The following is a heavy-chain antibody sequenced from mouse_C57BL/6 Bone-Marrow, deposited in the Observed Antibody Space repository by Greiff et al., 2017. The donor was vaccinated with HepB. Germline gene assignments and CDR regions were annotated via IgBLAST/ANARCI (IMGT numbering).Heavy chain of an antibody. CDR3: AREMITTWGYYFDY. D-gene: IGHD2-4*01. Sequence: VQLQQPGAELVMPGASVKLSCKASGYTFTSYWMHWVKQRPGQGLEWIGEIDPSDSYTNYNQKFKGKSTLTVDKSSSTAYMQLSSLTSEDSAVYYCAREMITTWGYYFDYWGQGTTLTVSS. V-gene: IGHV1-69*01. J-gene: IGHJ2*01. CDR2: IDPSDSYT. CDR1: GYTFTSYW.